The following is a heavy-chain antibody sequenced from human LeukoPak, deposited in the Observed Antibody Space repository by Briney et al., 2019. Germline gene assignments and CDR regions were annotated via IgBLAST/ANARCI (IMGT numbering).Heavy chain of an antibody. Sequence: AGSLRLSCAASGFTSGSYAMSWVRQPPGKGLEWVSAISGSGGSTYYADSVKRRFTISRDNSKNTLYLQMTSLRAEDTAVYYCANSHSGGDDYSGWGQGTLVSVSS. V-gene: IGHV3-23*01. CDR1: GFTSGSYA. CDR2: ISGSGGST. CDR3: ANSHSGGDDYSG. D-gene: IGHD5-24*01. J-gene: IGHJ4*02.